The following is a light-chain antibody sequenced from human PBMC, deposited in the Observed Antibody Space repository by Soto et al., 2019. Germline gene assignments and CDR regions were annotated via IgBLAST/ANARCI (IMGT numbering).Light chain of an antibody. CDR3: QQLNSHLLT. CDR2: EAF. Sequence: DIQLTQSPSFLSASVGDRVTITCRARQGINSHLAWYQQKPGKAPKLLIYEAFILQSGVPSRFSGSGSGTEFTLTISSLQPEDFANYYCQQLNSHLLTFGGGTKVEIK. V-gene: IGKV1-9*01. CDR1: QGINSH. J-gene: IGKJ4*01.